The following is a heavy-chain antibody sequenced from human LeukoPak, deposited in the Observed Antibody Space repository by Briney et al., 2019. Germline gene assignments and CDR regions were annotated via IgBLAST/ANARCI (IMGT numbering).Heavy chain of an antibody. CDR1: GYTLTELS. D-gene: IGHD3-10*01. Sequence: ASVKVSCKVSGYTLTELSMHWVRPAPGKGLEWMGGFDPEDGETIYAQKFQGRVTMTEDTSTDTAYMELSSLRSEDTVVYYCATDLFRIDYGSGDTSLDYWGQGTLVTVSS. CDR2: FDPEDGET. J-gene: IGHJ4*02. CDR3: ATDLFRIDYGSGDTSLDY. V-gene: IGHV1-24*01.